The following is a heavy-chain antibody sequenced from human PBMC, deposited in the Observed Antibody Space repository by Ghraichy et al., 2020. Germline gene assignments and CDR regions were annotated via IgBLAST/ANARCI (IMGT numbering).Heavy chain of an antibody. D-gene: IGHD1-26*01. J-gene: IGHJ4*02. Sequence: GGSLRLSCAASGFTFGSYWMGWVRQAPGKGLEWVANIKEDRSENHYVDSVKGRFTISRDNAENSLYLQMNSLRVEDTAVYYCARGSCPFNYWGQGTLVTVSS. CDR2: IKEDRSEN. V-gene: IGHV3-7*03. CDR3: ARGSCPFNY. CDR1: GFTFGSYW.